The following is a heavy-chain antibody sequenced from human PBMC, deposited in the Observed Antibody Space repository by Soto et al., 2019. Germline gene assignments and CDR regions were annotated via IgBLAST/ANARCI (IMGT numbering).Heavy chain of an antibody. CDR2: VNPKNGDT. CDR1: GYTFSNYD. D-gene: IGHD3-10*01. V-gene: IGHV1-8*01. J-gene: IGHJ4*02. Sequence: QVQRVQSGAELKKPGASVKVSCKASGYTFSNYDMNWVRQATGKGPEWMGWVNPKNGDTGYAQKFQGRVTLTTDISTTTAYMELTSLRSEDTAIYYCAKVSRKGSAIDFDYWGQGTLITVSS. CDR3: AKVSRKGSAIDFDY.